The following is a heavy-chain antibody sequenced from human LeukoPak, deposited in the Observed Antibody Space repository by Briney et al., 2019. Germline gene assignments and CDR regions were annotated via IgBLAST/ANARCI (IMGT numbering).Heavy chain of an antibody. Sequence: SQTLSLTCTVSGASVSSGNSYWSWIRQPAGKGLEWIGRIYTSGRTNLNPALKSRVTLSLDTSKNQFSLNLTSVAAADTAVYYCVRGHNSGWSDFDYWGLGTLVTVSS. V-gene: IGHV4-61*02. CDR1: GASVSSGNSY. J-gene: IGHJ4*02. D-gene: IGHD6-19*01. CDR2: IYTSGRT. CDR3: VRGHNSGWSDFDY.